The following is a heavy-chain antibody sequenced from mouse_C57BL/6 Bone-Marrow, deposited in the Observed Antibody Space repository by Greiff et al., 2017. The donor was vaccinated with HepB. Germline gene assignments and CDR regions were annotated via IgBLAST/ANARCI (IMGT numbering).Heavy chain of an antibody. J-gene: IGHJ3*01. CDR3: ARQGRLRRRGFAY. D-gene: IGHD2-4*01. CDR2: ISSGGSYT. CDR1: GFTFSSYG. V-gene: IGHV5-6*01. Sequence: VQLKESGGDLVKPGGSLKLSCAASGFTFSSYGMSWVRQTPDKRLEWVATISSGGSYTYYPDSVKGRFTISRDNAKHTLYLQMSSLKSEDTAMYYCARQGRLRRRGFAYWGQGTLVTVSA.